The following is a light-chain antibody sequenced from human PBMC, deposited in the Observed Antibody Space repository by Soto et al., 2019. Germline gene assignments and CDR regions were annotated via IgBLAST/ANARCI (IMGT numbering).Light chain of an antibody. Sequence: QSVLTQPPSVSGAPGQRVTISCTGSSSNIGAGYNVHWYQQLPGTVPKLLIYDNSKRPSGVPDRFSGSRSGASASLAITGLRADDEADYYFQSYDSSLTAHVFGAGTKRTVI. CDR3: QSYDSSLTAHV. CDR2: DNS. V-gene: IGLV1-40*01. J-gene: IGLJ1*01. CDR1: SSNIGAGYN.